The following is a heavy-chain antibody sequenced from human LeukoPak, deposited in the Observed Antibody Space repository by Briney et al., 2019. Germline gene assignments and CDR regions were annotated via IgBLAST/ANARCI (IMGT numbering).Heavy chain of an antibody. CDR3: ARDRRWFGGSYF. D-gene: IGHD3-10*01. CDR2: IKEDGSEK. CDR1: GFTFNIYW. J-gene: IGHJ4*02. Sequence: PGGSLRLSCAASGFTFNIYWMSWVRQAPGKGLEWVANIKEDGSEKYYVDSVKGRFTISRDNAKNSLYLQMNSLRGEDTAVYYCARDRRWFGGSYFWGQGALVTVSS. V-gene: IGHV3-7*01.